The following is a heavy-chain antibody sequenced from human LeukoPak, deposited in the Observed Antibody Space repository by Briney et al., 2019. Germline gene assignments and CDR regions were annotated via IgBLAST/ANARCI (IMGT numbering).Heavy chain of an antibody. CDR2: INHSGST. Sequence: SETLSLTCAVYGGSFSGYYWSWIRQPPGKGLEWIGEINHSGSTNYNPSLKSRVTISVDTSKNQFSLKLSSVTAADTAVYYCASLGVGQLGHIDYWGQGTLVTVSS. V-gene: IGHV4-34*01. CDR1: GGSFSGYY. D-gene: IGHD3-3*01. J-gene: IGHJ4*02. CDR3: ASLGVGQLGHIDY.